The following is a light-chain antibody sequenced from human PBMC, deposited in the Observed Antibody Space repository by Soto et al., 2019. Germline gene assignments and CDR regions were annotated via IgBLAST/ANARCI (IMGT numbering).Light chain of an antibody. CDR3: QRSYTIPPA. V-gene: IGKV1-39*01. CDR2: TTS. J-gene: IGKJ1*01. CDR1: QSVSIY. Sequence: DIQMTQSPSSLSASVGDRVTITCRASQSVSIYLNWYQQKPGKAPKLLIYTTSSLQSEVPSRFSGSGYVTNFTLPVSSLQPEDFATYCCQRSYTIPPALGQGTKVEVK.